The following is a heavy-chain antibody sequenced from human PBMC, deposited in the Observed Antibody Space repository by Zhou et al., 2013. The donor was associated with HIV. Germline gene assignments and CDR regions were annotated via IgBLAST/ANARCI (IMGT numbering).Heavy chain of an antibody. Sequence: QVQLLQSGAEVRKPGSSVKVSCKTSGGTLSSYALSWVRQAPGRGLEWIGGVIPLFGTPNYAVQFQGRLTTTDESSNTTYMALTSLRSDDTAVYYCARGGEDLPYYYDSSLFWGQGTLVIVSS. CDR3: ARGGEDLPYYYDSSLF. D-gene: IGHD3-22*01. V-gene: IGHV1-69*05. CDR1: GGTLSSYA. J-gene: IGHJ4*02. CDR2: VIPLFGTP.